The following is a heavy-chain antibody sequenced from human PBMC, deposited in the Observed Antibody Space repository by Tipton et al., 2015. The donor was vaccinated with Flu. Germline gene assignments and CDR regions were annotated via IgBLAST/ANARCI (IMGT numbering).Heavy chain of an antibody. J-gene: IGHJ3*02. CDR3: ARASRLLSFGYISGAFDI. V-gene: IGHV1-69*01. CDR2: IIPMLDTT. D-gene: IGHD3-16*01. CDR1: GGTFSSLA. Sequence: QVQLVQSGAEVKKPGSSVKVSCKASGGTFSSLAISWVRQAPGQGLEWMGGIIPMLDTTNYAQKFQGRVTLTADESTSIAYMELRSLRSEDTAVYYCARASRLLSFGYISGAFDIWGQGTMVTVSS.